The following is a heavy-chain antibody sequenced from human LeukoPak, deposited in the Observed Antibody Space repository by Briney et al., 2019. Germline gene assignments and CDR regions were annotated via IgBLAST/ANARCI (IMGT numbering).Heavy chain of an antibody. CDR2: ISAYNDNT. Sequence: GASVKVSCTASGYTFTSYGISWVRQAPGQGLEWMGWISAYNDNTNYAQKLQGRVTMTTDTSTSTAYMELRSLRSDDTAVYYCARDTMITFGGVIAPTNRRGNFDYWGQGTLVTVSS. D-gene: IGHD3-16*02. J-gene: IGHJ4*02. CDR1: GYTFTSYG. V-gene: IGHV1-18*01. CDR3: ARDTMITFGGVIAPTNRRGNFDY.